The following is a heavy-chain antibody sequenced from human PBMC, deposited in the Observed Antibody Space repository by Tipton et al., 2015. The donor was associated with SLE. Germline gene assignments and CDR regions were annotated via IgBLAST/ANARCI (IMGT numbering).Heavy chain of an antibody. CDR2: IRYDGSNK. CDR1: GFTFSSYG. CDR3: AKGVVGAFDI. D-gene: IGHD2-15*01. V-gene: IGHV3-30*02. J-gene: IGHJ3*02. Sequence: SGFTFSSYGMHWVRQAPGKGLEWVAFIRYDGSNKYYADSVKGRFTISRDNSKNTLYLQMNSLRAEDTAVYYCAKGVVGAFDIWGQGTMVTVSS.